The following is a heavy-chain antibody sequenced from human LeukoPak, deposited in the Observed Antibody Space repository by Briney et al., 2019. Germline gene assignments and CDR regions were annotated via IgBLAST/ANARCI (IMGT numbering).Heavy chain of an antibody. CDR2: ITSSGGDT. CDR1: GFTFSSYA. J-gene: IGHJ4*02. Sequence: PGGSLRLSCAASGFTFSSYAMSWVRQAPGKGLEWVSTITSSGGDTIYAGSVKGRFTISRDNSKNTLYLQMNSLRAEDTAVYYCAKYYYDSTSYYRSWGQGTLVTVSS. CDR3: AKYYYDSTSYYRS. V-gene: IGHV3-23*01. D-gene: IGHD3-22*01.